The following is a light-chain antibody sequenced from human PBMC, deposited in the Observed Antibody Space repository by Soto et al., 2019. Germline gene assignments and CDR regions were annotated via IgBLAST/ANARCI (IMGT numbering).Light chain of an antibody. CDR3: QQDGSSPLFT. V-gene: IGKV3-20*01. Sequence: EIVLTQSPGTLSLSPGERATLSCRASQSVSSSYLAWYQQKPGQAPRLLIYGASGRATGIPDRFSGSGSGTDVTLTISRLEPEDFAVYYCQQDGSSPLFTVGPGNKVDIK. J-gene: IGKJ3*01. CDR1: QSVSSSY. CDR2: GAS.